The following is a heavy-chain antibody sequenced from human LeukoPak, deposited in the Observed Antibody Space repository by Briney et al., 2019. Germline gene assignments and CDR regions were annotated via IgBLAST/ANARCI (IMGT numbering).Heavy chain of an antibody. J-gene: IGHJ4*02. V-gene: IGHV4-34*01. CDR2: INHSGST. CDR3: ARDVYDYVWGSYGREYYFDY. D-gene: IGHD3-16*01. CDR1: GGSFSGYY. Sequence: SETPSLTCAVYGGSFSGYYWSWIRQPPGKGLEWIGEINHSGSTKYNPSLKSRVTISVDTSKTQFSLKLSSVTAADTAVYYWARDVYDYVWGSYGREYYFDYWGEGTLVTVSS.